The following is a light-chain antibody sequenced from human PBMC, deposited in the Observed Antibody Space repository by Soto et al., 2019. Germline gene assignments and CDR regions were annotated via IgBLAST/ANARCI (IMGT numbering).Light chain of an antibody. CDR3: QQRHMWPIT. Sequence: EVVLKQSPVTLSLSPGERATLSCRASQSFRGLLACYQQKPGQAPRLLIYDAYNRATGIPPRFSGSGSGTDFTLTISSLEPEDSAVYYCQQRHMWPITFGQGTRLEIK. V-gene: IGKV3-11*01. CDR2: DAY. CDR1: QSFRGL. J-gene: IGKJ5*01.